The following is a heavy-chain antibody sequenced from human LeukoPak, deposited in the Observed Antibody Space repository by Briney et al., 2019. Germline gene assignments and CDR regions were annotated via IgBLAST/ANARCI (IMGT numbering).Heavy chain of an antibody. CDR1: GGSISSYY. J-gene: IGHJ4*02. Sequence: PSETLSLTCTVSGGSISSYYWSWIRQPPGKGLEWIGYIYYSGSTNYNPSLKSRVTMSVDTSKNQFSLKLSSVTAADTAVYYCARAPMLGYSYGTIVYWGQGTLVTVSS. CDR2: IYYSGST. CDR3: ARAPMLGYSYGTIVY. V-gene: IGHV4-59*12. D-gene: IGHD5-18*01.